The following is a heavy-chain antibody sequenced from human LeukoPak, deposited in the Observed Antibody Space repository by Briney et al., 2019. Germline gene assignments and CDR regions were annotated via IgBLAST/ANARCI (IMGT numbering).Heavy chain of an antibody. CDR1: GFDFSNFP. Sequence: GGSLSLSFAASGFDFSNFPLSWVRQAPGKGLGWVSAMSGSGYYTYYVESVKGRFTISRDNSKNTLYLHMNSLRADDTAVYYCAKMEGQRLYDYCMDVWGRGTTVTVSS. CDR2: MSGSGYYT. CDR3: AKMEGQRLYDYCMDV. V-gene: IGHV3-23*01. J-gene: IGHJ6*03. D-gene: IGHD3-3*01.